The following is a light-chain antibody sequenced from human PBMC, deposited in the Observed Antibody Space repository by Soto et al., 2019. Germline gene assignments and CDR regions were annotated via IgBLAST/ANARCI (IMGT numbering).Light chain of an antibody. J-gene: IGKJ4*01. V-gene: IGKV1-9*01. CDR2: AAS. Sequence: DIQLTQSPSFLSASVGDRVTSTCRASQGISSYLAWYQQKPGKAPKLLIYAASTLQSGVPLRFSGSGSGTEFTLTISSLQPEDFATYYCQQLNSYPFTFGGGTKVEIK. CDR3: QQLNSYPFT. CDR1: QGISSY.